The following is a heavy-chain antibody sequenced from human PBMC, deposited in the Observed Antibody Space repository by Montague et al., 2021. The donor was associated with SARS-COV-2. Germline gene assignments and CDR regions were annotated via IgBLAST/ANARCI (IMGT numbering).Heavy chain of an antibody. J-gene: IGHJ4*02. CDR2: IYDSGGA. D-gene: IGHD3-3*01. CDR1: GGSMRRYY. Sequence: SETLSLTCTISGGSMRRYYWTWIRQLPGKELEWIGSIYDSGGARYNPSLKSRVSISVDASKNQFSLRVTSVTAADPAVYFCARRGTGNYEILDYWGQGILVTVSS. CDR3: ARRGTGNYEILDY. V-gene: IGHV4-59*01.